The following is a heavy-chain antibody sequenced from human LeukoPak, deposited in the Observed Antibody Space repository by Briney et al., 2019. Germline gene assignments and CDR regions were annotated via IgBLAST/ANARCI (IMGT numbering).Heavy chain of an antibody. D-gene: IGHD2-2*01. CDR3: ARHDCSSTSCYADY. V-gene: IGHV4-39*01. Sequence: SETLSLTCTVSGGSISSRSYYWGWIRQPPGKGLEWIGTIYYSWSSYYNPSLKSRVTISVDTTKNQFSLKLSSVTAADTAVYYCARHDCSSTSCYADYWGQGTLVTVSS. J-gene: IGHJ4*02. CDR2: IYYSWSS. CDR1: GGSISSRSYY.